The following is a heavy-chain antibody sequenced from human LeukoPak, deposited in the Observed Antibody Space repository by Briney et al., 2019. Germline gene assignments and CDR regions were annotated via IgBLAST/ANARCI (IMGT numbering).Heavy chain of an antibody. CDR2: LSGSGGST. J-gene: IGHJ4*02. V-gene: IGHV3-23*01. CDR3: AKGGSFDWLSKNYYFDY. Sequence: PGGSLRLSCAASGFTFSIYAMNWVRQAPGKGLEWVSALSGSGGSTYYADSVKGRFTISRDNSENTLFLQMNSLRAEDTAVYYCAKGGSFDWLSKNYYFDYWGQGALVTVSS. CDR1: GFTFSIYA. D-gene: IGHD3-9*01.